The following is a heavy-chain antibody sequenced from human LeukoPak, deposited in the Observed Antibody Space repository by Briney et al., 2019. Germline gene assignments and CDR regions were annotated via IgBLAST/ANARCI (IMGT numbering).Heavy chain of an antibody. V-gene: IGHV4-30-4*08. Sequence: SETLSLTCTVSGGSISSGDYYWSWIRQPPGKGLEWIGYIYYSGSTYYNPSLKSRVTISVDTSRNQFSLKLGSVTAADTAVYYCARGAGGTIFGVVIIGSYDAFDIWGQGTMVTVSS. J-gene: IGHJ3*02. CDR3: ARGAGGTIFGVVIIGSYDAFDI. D-gene: IGHD3-3*01. CDR2: IYYSGST. CDR1: GGSISSGDYY.